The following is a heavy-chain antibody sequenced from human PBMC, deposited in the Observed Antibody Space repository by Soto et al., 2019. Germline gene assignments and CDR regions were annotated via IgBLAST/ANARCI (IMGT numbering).Heavy chain of an antibody. Sequence: ASVKVSCKASGYTFTSYAMHWVRQAPGQRLEWMGWINAGNGNTKYSQKFQGRVTITRDTSASTAYMELSSLRSEDTAVYYCARDLGAVVHYGDPVGSFDYWGQGTLVTVSS. CDR2: INAGNGNT. CDR1: GYTFTSYA. J-gene: IGHJ4*02. D-gene: IGHD4-17*01. CDR3: ARDLGAVVHYGDPVGSFDY. V-gene: IGHV1-3*01.